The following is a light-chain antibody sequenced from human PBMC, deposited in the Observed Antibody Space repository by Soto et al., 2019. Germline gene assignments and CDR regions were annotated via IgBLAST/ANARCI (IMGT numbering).Light chain of an antibody. J-gene: IGKJ1*01. CDR1: QSVSSN. CDR3: QQYNNGWT. CDR2: GAS. V-gene: IGKV3-15*01. Sequence: EIVMTQSPATLSVSPGERATLSCRASQSVSSNLAWYQQKPGQAPRLLIYGASTMATGIPARFSGSGSGTEFTLTISSLQSEDCAVYYCQQYNNGWTFGQGTKGEIK.